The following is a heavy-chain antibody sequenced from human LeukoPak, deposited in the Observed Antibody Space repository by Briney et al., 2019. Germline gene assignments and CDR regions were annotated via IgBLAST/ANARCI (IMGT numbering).Heavy chain of an antibody. CDR1: GYTFTTYG. CDR2: ISGYNGNT. V-gene: IGHV1-18*01. J-gene: IGHJ5*02. D-gene: IGHD6-13*01. CDR3: ARSAAAGPRDWFDP. Sequence: GASVKVSCETSGYTFTTYGITWVRKAPGQGLEWMGWISGYNGNTNCAQKLQDRVTLTTDTSTSTAYMELRSLRSDDTAVYYCARSAAAGPRDWFDPWGQGTLVTVSS.